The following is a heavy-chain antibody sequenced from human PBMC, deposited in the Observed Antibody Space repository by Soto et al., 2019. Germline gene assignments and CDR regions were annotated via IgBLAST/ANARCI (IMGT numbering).Heavy chain of an antibody. CDR3: AKDQPTSTSFDP. V-gene: IGHV4-30-4*01. J-gene: IGHJ5*02. CDR1: GGSISSGDYY. CDR2: IYYSGST. Sequence: QVQLQESGPGLVKPSQTLSLTCTVSGGSISSGDYYWSWIRQPPGKGLEWIGHIYYSGSTYYNPSLKSRVTISVDSSKNQFSLKLSSVTAADTAVYYCAKDQPTSTSFDPWGQGTLVTVSS.